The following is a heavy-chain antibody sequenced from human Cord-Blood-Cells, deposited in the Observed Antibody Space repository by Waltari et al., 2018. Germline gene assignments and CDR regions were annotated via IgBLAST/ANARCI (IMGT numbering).Heavy chain of an antibody. Sequence: QVQLQQWGAGLLKPSETLSLTCAVYGGSFSGYYWSWIRQPPGKGLEWIGAINHSGSTNYTPSLKSRVTISVDTSKNQFSLTRSSVTAADTAVYYCARDRARVVPAARRGIGNWFDPWGQGTLVTVSS. D-gene: IGHD2-2*01. CDR2: INHSGST. J-gene: IGHJ5*02. CDR3: ARDRARVVPAARRGIGNWFDP. V-gene: IGHV4-34*01. CDR1: GGSFSGYY.